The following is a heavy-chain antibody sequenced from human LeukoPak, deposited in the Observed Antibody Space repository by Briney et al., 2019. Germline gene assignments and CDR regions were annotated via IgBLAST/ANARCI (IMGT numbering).Heavy chain of an antibody. CDR2: INHSGST. Sequence: SETLSLTCAVYGGSFSGYYWSWIRQPPGKGLEWIGEINHSGSTNYNPSLKSRVTISVDTSKNQFSLKLSSVTAADTAVYYCAREAVDDYWGQGTLVTVFS. V-gene: IGHV4-34*01. CDR3: AREAVDDY. CDR1: GGSFSGYY. D-gene: IGHD2-15*01. J-gene: IGHJ4*02.